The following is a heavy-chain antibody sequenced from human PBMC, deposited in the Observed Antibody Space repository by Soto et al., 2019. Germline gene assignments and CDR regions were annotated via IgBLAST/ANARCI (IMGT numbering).Heavy chain of an antibody. CDR2: IIPISETT. CDR1: GGTFSSLD. D-gene: IGHD3-22*01. V-gene: IGHV1-69*06. Sequence: ASVKVSCKASGGTFSSLDINWVRQAPAQGLEWMGGIIPISETTNYAQIFQGRVSIVADISTSTAYMELSRLRSEDTAVYYCARALLSHSYDSGGYDSYFHAMDVWGQGTPVTVSS. J-gene: IGHJ6*02. CDR3: ARALLSHSYDSGGYDSYFHAMDV.